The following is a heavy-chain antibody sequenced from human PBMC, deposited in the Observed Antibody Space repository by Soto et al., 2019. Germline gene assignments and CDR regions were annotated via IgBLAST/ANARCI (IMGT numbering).Heavy chain of an antibody. J-gene: IGHJ4*02. CDR2: ISSSSSTI. Sequence: GGSLRLSCAASGFTFSSYSMNWVRQAPGKGLEWVSYISSSSSTIYYADSVKGRFTISRDNAKNSLYLQMNSLRDEDTAVYYCARDHADSYDSSGYWLYWGQGTLVTVSS. CDR1: GFTFSSYS. D-gene: IGHD3-22*01. V-gene: IGHV3-48*02. CDR3: ARDHADSYDSSGYWLY.